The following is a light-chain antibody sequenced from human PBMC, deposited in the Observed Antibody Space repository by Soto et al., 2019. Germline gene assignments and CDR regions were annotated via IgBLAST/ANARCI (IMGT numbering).Light chain of an antibody. Sequence: QSVLTQPPSASGSPGPSVTISCTGTSSDVGGYNYVSWYQQHPGKAPKLMIYDVSKRPSGVPDRFSGSKSGNTASLTVSGLQTEDEADYYCSSYAGNNNLVFGGGTKLTVL. V-gene: IGLV2-8*01. CDR1: SSDVGGYNY. CDR2: DVS. CDR3: SSYAGNNNLV. J-gene: IGLJ2*01.